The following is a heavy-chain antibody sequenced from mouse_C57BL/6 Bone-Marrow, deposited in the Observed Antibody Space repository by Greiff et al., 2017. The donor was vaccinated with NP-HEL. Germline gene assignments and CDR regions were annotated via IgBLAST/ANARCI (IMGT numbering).Heavy chain of an antibody. Sequence: EVMLVESGEGLVKPGGSLKLSCAASGFTFSSYAMSWVRQTPEKRLEWVAYISSGGDYIYYADTVKGRFTISRDNARNTLYLQMSSLKSEDTAMYYCTRGRYYYAMDYWGHGTSVTVSS. CDR1: GFTFSSYA. CDR3: TRGRYYYAMDY. CDR2: ISSGGDYI. J-gene: IGHJ4*01. V-gene: IGHV5S21*01.